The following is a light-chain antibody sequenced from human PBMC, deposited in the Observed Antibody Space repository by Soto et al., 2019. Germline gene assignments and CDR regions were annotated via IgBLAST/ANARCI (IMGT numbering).Light chain of an antibody. Sequence: IQLTQSPSLLSEAVGDIVKITCPASQDISNYLNWYQQKPGKAPKLLIYDASNLETGVPSRFSGRGYGTDFTFTISSLQPEDFATYFCQQYDTLKVTFGPGTKVDIK. J-gene: IGKJ3*01. CDR2: DAS. CDR3: QQYDTLKVT. CDR1: QDISNY. V-gene: IGKV1-33*01.